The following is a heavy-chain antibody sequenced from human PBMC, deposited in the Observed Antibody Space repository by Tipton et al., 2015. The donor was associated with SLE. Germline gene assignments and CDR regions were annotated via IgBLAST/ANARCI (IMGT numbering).Heavy chain of an antibody. CDR2: IYSGGST. CDR3: ASPGGFWSGSDGMDV. D-gene: IGHD3-3*01. J-gene: IGHJ6*02. Sequence: SLRLSCAASGFTVSSNYMSWVRQAPGKGLEWVSVIYSGGSTYYADSVKGRFTISRDNSKNTLYLQMNSLRAEDTAAYYCASPGGFWSGSDGMDVWGQGTTVTVSS. CDR1: GFTVSSNY. V-gene: IGHV3-66*01.